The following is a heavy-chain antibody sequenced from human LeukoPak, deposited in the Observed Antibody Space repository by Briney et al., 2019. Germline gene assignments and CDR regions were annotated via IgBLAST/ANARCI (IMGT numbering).Heavy chain of an antibody. J-gene: IGHJ3*02. Sequence: SVKVSCKASGGTFSSYAISWVRQAPGQGLEWMGRIIPILGIANYGQKFQGRVTITADKSTSTAYMELSSLRSEDTAVYYCASSLRSYYYDSSGYSRTIDIWGQGTMVTVSS. CDR1: GGTFSSYA. CDR3: ASSLRSYYYDSSGYSRTIDI. CDR2: IIPILGIA. D-gene: IGHD3-22*01. V-gene: IGHV1-69*04.